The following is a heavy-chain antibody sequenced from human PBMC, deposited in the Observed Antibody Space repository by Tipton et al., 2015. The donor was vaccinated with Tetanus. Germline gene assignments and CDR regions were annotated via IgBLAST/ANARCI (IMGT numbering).Heavy chain of an antibody. CDR2: IYYTGNT. CDR3: ARRLIQNWFDP. V-gene: IGHV4-31*03. J-gene: IGHJ5*02. Sequence: TLSLTCTVSGGSISSGGYYWTWIRQHPERGLEWIGYIYYTGNTYHNPSLKSRVTISVDTSKNQFSLKLTSLTAADTAVYYCARRLIQNWFDPWGQGTLVTVSS. CDR1: GGSISSGGYY. D-gene: IGHD2-8*01.